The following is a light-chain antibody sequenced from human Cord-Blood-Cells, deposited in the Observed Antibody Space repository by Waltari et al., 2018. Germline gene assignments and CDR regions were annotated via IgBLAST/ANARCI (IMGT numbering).Light chain of an antibody. CDR3: QQRSNWPPYT. V-gene: IGKV3-11*01. Sequence: EIVLTQSPAPLSLPPGERATLSCRASQSVSSYLAWYQQKPGQAPRPLIYDASNRATGIPARFSGSGSGTDFTLTISSLEPEDFAVYYCQQRSNWPPYTFGQGTKLEIK. J-gene: IGKJ2*01. CDR2: DAS. CDR1: QSVSSY.